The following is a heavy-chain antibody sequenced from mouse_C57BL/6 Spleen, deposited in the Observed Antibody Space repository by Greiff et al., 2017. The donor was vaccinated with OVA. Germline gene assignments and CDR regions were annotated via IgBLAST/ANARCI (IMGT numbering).Heavy chain of an antibody. CDR2: IWSDGST. Sequence: QVQLKQSGPGLVAPSQSLSITCTVSGFSLTSYGVHWVRQPPGKGLEWLVVIWSDGSTTYNSALKSRLSISKDNSKSQVFLKMNSLQTDDTAMYYCARHTVVATHYYAMDYWGQGTSVTVSS. J-gene: IGHJ4*01. CDR1: GFSLTSYG. CDR3: ARHTVVATHYYAMDY. V-gene: IGHV2-6-1*01. D-gene: IGHD1-1*01.